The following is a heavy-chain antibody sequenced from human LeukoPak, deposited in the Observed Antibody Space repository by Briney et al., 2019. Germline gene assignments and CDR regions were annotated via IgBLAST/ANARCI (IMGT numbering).Heavy chain of an antibody. D-gene: IGHD4-17*01. V-gene: IGHV4-30-4*07. J-gene: IGHJ3*02. CDR2: IYYSGST. CDR3: ARDFSANYGDYEPDAFDI. Sequence: PSQTLSLTCAVSGGSISSGGYSWSWIRQPPGKGLEWIGYIYYSGSTYYNPSLKSRVTISVDTSKNQFSLKLSSVTAADTAVYYCARDFSANYGDYEPDAFDIWGQGTMVTVSS. CDR1: GGSISSGGYS.